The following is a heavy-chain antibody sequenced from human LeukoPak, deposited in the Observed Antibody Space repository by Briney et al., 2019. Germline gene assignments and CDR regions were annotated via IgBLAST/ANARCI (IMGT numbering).Heavy chain of an antibody. D-gene: IGHD1-26*01. CDR2: ISSPSTTI. CDR3: ARDSQWEPLF. Sequence: PGGSLRLSCTASGFSFKKYGIHWVRQAPGKGLEWISYISSPSTTIYYADSVKGRFTISRDNAKNSMYLQMNSLRAEDTAVYYCARDSQWEPLFWGQGTLVTVSS. V-gene: IGHV3-48*04. CDR1: GFSFKKYG. J-gene: IGHJ4*02.